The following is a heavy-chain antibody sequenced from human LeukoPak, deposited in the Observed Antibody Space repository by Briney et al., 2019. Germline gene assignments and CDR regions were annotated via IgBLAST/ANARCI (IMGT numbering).Heavy chain of an antibody. J-gene: IGHJ4*02. CDR1: AGSISSYY. V-gene: IGHV4-59*01. Sequence: SETLPLTCPVSAGSISSYYWSWIRQPPGRGLEWIGYIYYSGGTNYNPSLKSRVTISVDTSKNQSSLKLSSVTAADTAVYYCASALSSGHQYWGQGTLVTVSS. D-gene: IGHD6-19*01. CDR2: IYYSGGT. CDR3: ASALSSGHQY.